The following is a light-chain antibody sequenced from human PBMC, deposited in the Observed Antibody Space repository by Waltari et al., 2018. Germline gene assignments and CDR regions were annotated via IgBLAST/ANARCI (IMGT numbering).Light chain of an antibody. J-gene: IGKJ2*01. CDR3: QQYGSSVMYT. CDR1: QILSRSR. Sequence: EVVLTQSPGTLSLSPGERATLSCRASQILSRSRLARSQQKVGQAPRLLIYAASYRATGIPDRFSGGGSGTDFSLIITRVEPEDVALYYCQQYGSSVMYTFGQGTKLEI. CDR2: AAS. V-gene: IGKV3-20*01.